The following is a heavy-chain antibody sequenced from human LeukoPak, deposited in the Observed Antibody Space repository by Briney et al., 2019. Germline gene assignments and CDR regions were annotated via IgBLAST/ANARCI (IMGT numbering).Heavy chain of an antibody. J-gene: IGHJ6*02. V-gene: IGHV3-23*01. CDR2: ISGSGGST. CDR3: AKDPGYCSGGSCLNGGYYYYYGMDV. D-gene: IGHD2-15*01. CDR1: AFTFRSYA. Sequence: PGGSLRLSCAASAFTFRSYAMSWVRQAGGKGLEWVSAISGSGGSTYYADSVKGRFTISRDNSKNTLYLQMNSLRAEDTAVYYCAKDPGYCSGGSCLNGGYYYYYGMDVWGQGTTVTVSS.